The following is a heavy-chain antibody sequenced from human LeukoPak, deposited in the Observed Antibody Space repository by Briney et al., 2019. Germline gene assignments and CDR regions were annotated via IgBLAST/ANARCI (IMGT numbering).Heavy chain of an antibody. D-gene: IGHD6-19*01. Sequence: GGSLRLSCAASGFTFSSYGMHWVRQAPGKGLEWVAVISYDGSNKYYADSVKGRFTISRDNSKNTLYLQMNSLRAEDTAVYYCAKGVQWLFGFDYWGQGTLVTVSS. CDR3: AKGVQWLFGFDY. V-gene: IGHV3-30*18. J-gene: IGHJ4*02. CDR2: ISYDGSNK. CDR1: GFTFSSYG.